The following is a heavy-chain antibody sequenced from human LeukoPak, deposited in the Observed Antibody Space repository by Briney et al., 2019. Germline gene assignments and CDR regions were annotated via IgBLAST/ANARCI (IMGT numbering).Heavy chain of an antibody. D-gene: IGHD6-19*01. CDR3: ASLIAVAGTGVDY. CDR2: IYYSGRT. J-gene: IGHJ4*02. Sequence: PSETLSLTCTVSGGSISSYYWSWIRQPPGKGLEWIGYIYYSGRTKYNPSLKSRVTISVDTSKNQFSLKLSSVTAADTAVYYCASLIAVAGTGVDYWGQGTLVTVSS. CDR1: GGSISSYY. V-gene: IGHV4-59*08.